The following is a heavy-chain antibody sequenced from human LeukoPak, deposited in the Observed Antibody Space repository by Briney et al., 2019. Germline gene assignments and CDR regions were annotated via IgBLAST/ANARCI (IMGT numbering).Heavy chain of an antibody. V-gene: IGHV3-30*03. D-gene: IGHD3-10*01. CDR1: GFTFSSYS. Sequence: GGSLRLSCAASGFTFSSYSMNWVRQAPGKGLEWVAVISYDGSNKYYADSVKGRFTISRDNSKNTLYLQMNSLRAEDTAVYYCARDGGSRSYLDYFDYWGQGTLVTVSS. CDR3: ARDGGSRSYLDYFDY. CDR2: ISYDGSNK. J-gene: IGHJ4*02.